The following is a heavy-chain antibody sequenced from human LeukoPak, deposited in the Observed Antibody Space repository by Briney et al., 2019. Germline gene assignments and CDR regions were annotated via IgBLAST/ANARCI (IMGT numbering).Heavy chain of an antibody. CDR3: ARVAGNVKGKNTAMANDAFDI. CDR2: INHSGST. CDR1: GGSFSGYY. D-gene: IGHD5-18*01. Sequence: SETLSLTCAVYGGSFSGYYWSWIRQPPGKGLEWIGEINHSGSTNYNPSLKSRVTISVDTSKNQFSLKLSSVTAADTAVYYCARVAGNVKGKNTAMANDAFDIWGQGTMVTVSS. J-gene: IGHJ3*02. V-gene: IGHV4-34*01.